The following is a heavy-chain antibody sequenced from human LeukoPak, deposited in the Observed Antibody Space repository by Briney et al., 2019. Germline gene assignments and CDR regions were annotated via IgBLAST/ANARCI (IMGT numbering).Heavy chain of an antibody. J-gene: IGHJ4*02. CDR2: INHSGST. CDR1: GGCFSGYY. V-gene: IGHV4-34*01. Sequence: SETLSLTCAVYGGCFSGYYWSWIRQPPGKGLEWIGEINHSGSTNYNPTLKSRVTISVDTSKNQFSLKLSSVTAADTAVYYCARGLFEMNTIRPFPFDLWGQGTLVTVSS. D-gene: IGHD5-24*01. CDR3: ARGLFEMNTIRPFPFDL.